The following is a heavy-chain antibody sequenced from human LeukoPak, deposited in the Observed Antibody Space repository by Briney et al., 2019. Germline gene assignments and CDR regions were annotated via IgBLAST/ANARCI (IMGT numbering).Heavy chain of an antibody. CDR1: GGSFSNYY. Sequence: SETLSLTCTVSGGSFSNYYWSWIRQPAGKGLEWIGRIYTSGSTDYNPSVKSRVTMSVDTSNNQFSLKLTSVTAADTAVYYCARQPPQYYGMDVWGQGTTVTVSS. CDR3: ARQPPQYYGMDV. D-gene: IGHD1-14*01. V-gene: IGHV4-4*07. J-gene: IGHJ6*02. CDR2: IYTSGST.